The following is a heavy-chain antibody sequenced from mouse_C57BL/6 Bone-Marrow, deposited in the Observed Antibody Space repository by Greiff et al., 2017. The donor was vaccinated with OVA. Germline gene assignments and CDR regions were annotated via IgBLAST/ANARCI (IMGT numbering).Heavy chain of an antibody. CDR1: GYTFTSYW. V-gene: IGHV1-64*01. J-gene: IGHJ3*01. CDR3: ARTLYGSSPWFAY. CDR2: IHPNSGST. D-gene: IGHD1-1*01. Sequence: QVQLQQPGAELVKPGASVKLSCKASGYTFTSYWMHWVKQRPGQGLEWIGMIHPNSGSTNYNEKFKSKATFTADTSSNTAYMQLSSLTTEDSAIYYCARTLYGSSPWFAYWGQGTLVTVSA.